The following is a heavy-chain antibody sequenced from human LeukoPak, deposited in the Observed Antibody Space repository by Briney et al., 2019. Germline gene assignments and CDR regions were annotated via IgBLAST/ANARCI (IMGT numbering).Heavy chain of an antibody. V-gene: IGHV3-43*01. J-gene: IGHJ4*02. CDR2: VNWHGTA. CDR1: GFTFEDYT. D-gene: IGHD3-22*01. CDR3: VKDLSYESSGSVLEY. Sequence: GGSPRLSCVASGFTFEDYTMHWVRQAPGKTLEWVSLVNWHGTAYYTDSVKGRFTISRDNSKNSLFLQMENLRSEDTAFYYCVKDLSYESSGSVLEYWGQGTLVSVST.